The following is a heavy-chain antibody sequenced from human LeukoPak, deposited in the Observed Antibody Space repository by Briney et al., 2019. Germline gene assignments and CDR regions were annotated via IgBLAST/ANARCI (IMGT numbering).Heavy chain of an antibody. V-gene: IGHV3-23*01. Sequence: PGGSLRLSCAASGFTFSSYAMRWVRQAPGKGLERVSSVSGSGGSTYYADSVKGRFTISRDNSKNTLYLQMNSLRAEDTAIYYCAKPRAVGVNAFFDYWGQGTLVTVSS. CDR2: VSGSGGST. CDR1: GFTFSSYA. CDR3: AKPRAVGVNAFFDY. J-gene: IGHJ4*02.